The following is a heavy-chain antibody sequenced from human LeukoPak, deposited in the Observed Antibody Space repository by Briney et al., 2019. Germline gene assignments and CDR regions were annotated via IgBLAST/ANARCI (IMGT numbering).Heavy chain of an antibody. J-gene: IGHJ4*02. CDR1: GFTFSSYS. Sequence: ERSLRLSCAASGFTFSSYSMNWVRQAPGKGLEWVSSISSSSSYIYYADSVKGRFTISRDNAKNSLYLQMNSLRAEDTAVYYCARDDNKGVRFGVVIYDYWGQGTLVTVSS. V-gene: IGHV3-21*01. D-gene: IGHD3-3*01. CDR3: ARDDNKGVRFGVVIYDY. CDR2: ISSSSSYI.